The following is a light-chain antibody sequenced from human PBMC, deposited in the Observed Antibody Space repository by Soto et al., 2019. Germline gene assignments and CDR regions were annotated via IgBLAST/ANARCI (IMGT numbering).Light chain of an antibody. CDR1: QSISKW. J-gene: IGKJ5*01. CDR3: QQFNSYPIT. Sequence: DILMTQSPSILSASVGDTVTITCRASQSISKWVAWYQQRAGKAPTALIFDASNSEKGVPSRFSGSGSGTEFTLTIGGLQPDDFATYYCQQFNSYPITFGQGTRLEIK. CDR2: DAS. V-gene: IGKV1-5*01.